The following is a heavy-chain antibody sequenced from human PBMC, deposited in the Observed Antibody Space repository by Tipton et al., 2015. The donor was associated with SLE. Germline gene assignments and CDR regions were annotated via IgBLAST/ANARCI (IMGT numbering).Heavy chain of an antibody. CDR1: GFTFNTHA. D-gene: IGHD1-26*01. CDR2: IYTGGRT. CDR3: ARDQRGAYGSDY. Sequence: QLVQSGGGLVQPGGSLRLSCAASGFTFNTHAMSWVRQAPGKGLEWVSVIYTGGRTNYAESVKGRFSISRDNSKNTLHLQLNSLRPEDTGIYYCARDQRGAYGSDYWGQGTLVTVSS. V-gene: IGHV3-23*03. J-gene: IGHJ4*02.